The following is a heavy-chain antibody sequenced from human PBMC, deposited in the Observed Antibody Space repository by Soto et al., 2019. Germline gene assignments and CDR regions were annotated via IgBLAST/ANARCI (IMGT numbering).Heavy chain of an antibody. CDR3: ARLRIITMVRGVDAFDI. CDR1: GYTFTGYY. V-gene: IGHV1-2*02. Sequence: QVQLVQSGAEVKKPGASVKVSCKASGYTFTGYYMHWVRQAPGQGLEWMGWINPNSGGTNYAQKFQGRVTMTRDTSISTAYMELSRLRSDDTAVYYCARLRIITMVRGVDAFDIWGQGTMVTVSS. CDR2: INPNSGGT. J-gene: IGHJ3*02. D-gene: IGHD3-10*01.